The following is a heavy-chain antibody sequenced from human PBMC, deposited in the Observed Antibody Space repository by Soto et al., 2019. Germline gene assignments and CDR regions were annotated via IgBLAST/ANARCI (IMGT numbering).Heavy chain of an antibody. D-gene: IGHD1-26*01. V-gene: IGHV4-31*03. CDR2: IYYSGST. Sequence: QVQLQESGPGLVKPSQTLSLTCTVSGGSISSGGYYWSWIRQHPGKGLEWIGYIYYSGSTYYNPSLKRRVTISVDTSKNQFCLKLSSVTAADTAVYYCAREGGIVGATAADYWGQGTLVTVSS. J-gene: IGHJ4*02. CDR3: AREGGIVGATAADY. CDR1: GGSISSGGYY.